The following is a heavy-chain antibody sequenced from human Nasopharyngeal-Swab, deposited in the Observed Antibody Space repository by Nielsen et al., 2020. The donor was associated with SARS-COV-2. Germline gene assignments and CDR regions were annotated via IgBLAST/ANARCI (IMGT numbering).Heavy chain of an antibody. V-gene: IGHV3-23*01. CDR2: INNSGGNT. D-gene: IGHD3-22*01. J-gene: IGHJ4*02. CDR3: ARRYYYEDY. CDR1: GFTFRSYA. Sequence: GGSLRLSCAASGFTFRSYAMSWVRQAPGRGLEWVSTINNSGGNTHYADSVKGHFTISRDNSKNTLSLQMSSLRAEDTAVYYCARRYYYEDYWGQGTLVTVSS.